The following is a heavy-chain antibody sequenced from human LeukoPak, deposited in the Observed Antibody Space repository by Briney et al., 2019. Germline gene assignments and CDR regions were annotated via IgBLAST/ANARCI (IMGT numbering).Heavy chain of an antibody. V-gene: IGHV3-21*01. CDR3: ARGQLWLRIAYYFDY. J-gene: IGHJ4*02. CDR2: ISSSSSYI. CDR1: GFTFSSYS. Sequence: GGSLRLSCAASGFTFSSYSMKWVRQAPGKELEWVSSISSSSSYIYYADSVKGRFTISRDNAKNSLYLQMNSLRPEDTAVYYCARGQLWLRIAYYFDYWGQATLVTVSS. D-gene: IGHD5-18*01.